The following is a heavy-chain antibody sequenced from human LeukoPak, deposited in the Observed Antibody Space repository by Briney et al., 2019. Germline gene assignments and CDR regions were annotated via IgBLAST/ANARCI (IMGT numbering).Heavy chain of an antibody. V-gene: IGHV3-53*01. Sequence: PGGSLKLSCAASGFTIGISYMNWVGQAPGKGLEWCPIIYSGGSTYYADSVKGRFTISRDNSKNTLYLQMNSLRAEDMAVYYCARGNFYYDSSGYVGPWGQGTLVTVSS. CDR3: ARGNFYYDSSGYVGP. D-gene: IGHD3-22*01. CDR2: IYSGGST. J-gene: IGHJ5*02. CDR1: GFTIGISY.